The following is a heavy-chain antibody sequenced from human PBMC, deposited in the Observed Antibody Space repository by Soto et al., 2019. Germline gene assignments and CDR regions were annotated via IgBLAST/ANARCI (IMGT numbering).Heavy chain of an antibody. Sequence: QVQLVESGGGVVQPGRSLRLSCAASGFTFSSYGMHWVRQAPGKGLEWVAVIWYGGSNKYYADSVKGRFTISRDNSKNTLYLQMNSLRAEDTAVYYCARTWDYYGSGSYFDYWGQGTLVTVSS. CDR1: GFTFSSYG. CDR2: IWYGGSNK. CDR3: ARTWDYYGSGSYFDY. V-gene: IGHV3-33*01. D-gene: IGHD3-10*01. J-gene: IGHJ4*02.